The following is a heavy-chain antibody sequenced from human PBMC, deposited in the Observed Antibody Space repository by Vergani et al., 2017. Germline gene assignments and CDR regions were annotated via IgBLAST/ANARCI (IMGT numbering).Heavy chain of an antibody. Sequence: EVQLLESGGDLVQPGGSLRLSCAASGFTFIMHAMSWVRQAPGKGLEWVSTLSASDRRTHYADSVKGRVTISRDNSKNTLFVHMNSLRPEDTAVYYCAKVGRSEVAGTFGAFDIWGRGTMVTVSS. D-gene: IGHD6-19*01. V-gene: IGHV3-23*01. CDR1: GFTFIMHA. J-gene: IGHJ3*02. CDR2: LSASDRRT. CDR3: AKVGRSEVAGTFGAFDI.